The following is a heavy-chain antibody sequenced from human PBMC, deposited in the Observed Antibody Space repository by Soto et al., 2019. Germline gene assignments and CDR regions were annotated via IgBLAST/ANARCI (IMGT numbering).Heavy chain of an antibody. CDR1: GFTFSSYD. CDR3: ARAEPPRILGVASPYGMDV. CDR2: IGTAGDT. D-gene: IGHD3-3*01. J-gene: IGHJ6*02. Sequence: GGSLRLSCAASGFTFSSYDMHWVRQATGKGLEWVSAIGTAGDTYYPGSVKGRFTISRENAKNSLYLQMNSLRAEDTAVYYCARAEPPRILGVASPYGMDVWGQGTTVTVSS. V-gene: IGHV3-13*01.